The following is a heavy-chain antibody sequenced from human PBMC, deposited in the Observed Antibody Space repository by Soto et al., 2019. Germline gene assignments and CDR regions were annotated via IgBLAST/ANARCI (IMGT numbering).Heavy chain of an antibody. CDR1: GFTFSNAW. J-gene: IGHJ5*02. D-gene: IGHD3-10*01. V-gene: IGHV3-15*07. CDR2: IKSKTDGGTT. Sequence: EVQLVESGGGLVKPGGSLRLSCAASGFTFSNAWMNWVRQAPGKGLEWVGRIKSKTDGGTTDYAAPVKGRFTISRDNSKNTLNLQMNSLKTEDPAVYYCSTEGRILWLGERNNWFDPWGQGTLVTVSS. CDR3: STEGRILWLGERNNWFDP.